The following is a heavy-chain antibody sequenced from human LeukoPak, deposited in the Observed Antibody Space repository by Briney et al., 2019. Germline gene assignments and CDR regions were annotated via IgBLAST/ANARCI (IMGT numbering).Heavy chain of an antibody. Sequence: PSETLSLTCTVSGGSISSYYWSWIRQPAGKGLEWIGRIYTSGSTNYNPSLKSRVTMSVDTSKNQFSLKLSSVTAADTAVYYCARRGDCSSTSCYPEYFQHWGQGTLVTVSS. CDR3: ARRGDCSSTSCYPEYFQH. CDR2: IYTSGST. D-gene: IGHD2-2*01. CDR1: GGSISSYY. V-gene: IGHV4-4*07. J-gene: IGHJ1*01.